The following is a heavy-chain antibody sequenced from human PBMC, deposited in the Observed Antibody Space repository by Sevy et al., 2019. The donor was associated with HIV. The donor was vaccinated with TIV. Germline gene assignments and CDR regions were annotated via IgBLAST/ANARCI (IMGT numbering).Heavy chain of an antibody. D-gene: IGHD6-19*01. CDR3: AKEWTLFSDWYGEFDY. V-gene: IGHV3-23*01. Sequence: GGSLRLSCAASGFTFTNYGMHWVRQAPGKGLEWVSGISNSGANTYYADSVRGRFTVSRDNSKNTVYLQLNSLRAEDTAIYYCAKEWTLFSDWYGEFDYWGQGTLVTVSS. CDR1: GFTFTNYG. CDR2: ISNSGANT. J-gene: IGHJ4*02.